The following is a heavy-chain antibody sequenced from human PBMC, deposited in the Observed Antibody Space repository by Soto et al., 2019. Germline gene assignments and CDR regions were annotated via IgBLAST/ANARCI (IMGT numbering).Heavy chain of an antibody. J-gene: IGHJ6*02. CDR1: GYTFTSYG. Sequence: ASVKVSWKASGYTFTSYGMSWVRQAPGQGLEWMGWISAYNGNTNYAQKLQGRVNMTTDTSTSTAYMELRSLRSDDTAVYYCARDTEGSGSYWYYYGMDVWGQGTTVTVSS. CDR3: ARDTEGSGSYWYYYGMDV. D-gene: IGHD1-26*01. V-gene: IGHV1-18*04. CDR2: ISAYNGNT.